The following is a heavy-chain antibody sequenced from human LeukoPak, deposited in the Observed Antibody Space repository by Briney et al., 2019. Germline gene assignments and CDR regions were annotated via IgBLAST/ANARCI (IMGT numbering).Heavy chain of an antibody. V-gene: IGHV3-7*03. CDR3: ARDSPGIAAAALDY. Sequence: GGSLRLSCAASGFSFRNSWMSWVRQAPGKGLEWVANIRQDGNEIYYMDSVKGRFTISRDNAKNSLFLQMNSLRAEDTAVYYCARDSPGIAAAALDYWGQGTLVTVSS. CDR1: GFSFRNSW. J-gene: IGHJ4*02. D-gene: IGHD6-13*01. CDR2: IRQDGNEI.